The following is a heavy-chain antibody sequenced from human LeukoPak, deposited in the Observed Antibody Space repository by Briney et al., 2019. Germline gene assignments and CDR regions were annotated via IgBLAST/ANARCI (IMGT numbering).Heavy chain of an antibody. CDR3: ARGDGHGSGIYSKPPFNS. V-gene: IGHV3-21*01. CDR2: ISSSSSDI. J-gene: IGHJ4*02. CDR1: GFTFSSYS. Sequence: GGSLRLSCAASGFTFSSYSMSWVRQAPGKGLEWVSSISSSSSDIYDADSVKGRFTISRDNAKNSLFLQMNGLRAEDTAVYYCARGDGHGSGIYSKPPFNSWGQGTLVTVSS. D-gene: IGHD3-10*01.